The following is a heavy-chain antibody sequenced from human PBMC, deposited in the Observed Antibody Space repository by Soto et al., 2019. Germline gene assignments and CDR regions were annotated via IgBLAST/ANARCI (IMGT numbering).Heavy chain of an antibody. J-gene: IGHJ4*02. CDR1: GGSISSYY. V-gene: IGHV4-59*01. D-gene: IGHD3-22*01. CDR2: IYYSGST. Sequence: SETLSLTCTVSGGSISSYYWSWIRQPPGKGLEWIGYIYYSGSTNYNPSLKSRVTISVDTSKNQFSLKLSSVTAADTAVYYCARERCEVGYYDSSGYYALDYWGQGTLVTVS. CDR3: ARERCEVGYYDSSGYYALDY.